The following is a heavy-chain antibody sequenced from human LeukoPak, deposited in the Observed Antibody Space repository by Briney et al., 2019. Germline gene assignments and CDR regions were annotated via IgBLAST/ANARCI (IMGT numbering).Heavy chain of an antibody. D-gene: IGHD4-17*01. Sequence: GASVKVSCKASGYTFTSYGISWVRQAPGQGLEWMGGINPNSGGTNYAQKFQGRVTMTRDTSISTAYMELSRLRSDDTAVYYCARDHDHDYGDYEYLDYWGQGTLVTVSS. V-gene: IGHV1-2*02. CDR2: INPNSGGT. CDR1: GYTFTSYG. J-gene: IGHJ4*02. CDR3: ARDHDHDYGDYEYLDY.